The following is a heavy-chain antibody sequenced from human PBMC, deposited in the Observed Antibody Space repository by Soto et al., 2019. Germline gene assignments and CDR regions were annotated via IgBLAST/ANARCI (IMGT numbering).Heavy chain of an antibody. J-gene: IGHJ4*02. V-gene: IGHV1-18*01. Sequence: QIQLLQSGAEVKQPGASMKVTCKASGYTFRNFGISWVRQAPGQGLEWMGWISAYNANANYAQKFQGRLTMTADTSTSTAYMELRSLRSDDTAVYYCARENSYFDYWGQGTLVTVSS. CDR2: ISAYNANA. CDR3: ARENSYFDY. CDR1: GYTFRNFG.